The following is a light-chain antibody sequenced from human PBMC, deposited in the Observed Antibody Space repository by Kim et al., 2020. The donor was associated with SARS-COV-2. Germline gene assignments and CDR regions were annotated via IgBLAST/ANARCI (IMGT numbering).Light chain of an antibody. Sequence: EIVMTQSPATLSLSPGEGATLSCRASQSVSSSFLAWYQQKPGQAPRLLIYAASSRATGIPDRFSGSGSGTDFTLTISRLEPEDFAVYYCQQYGSSPYTFGQGTRLEI. CDR1: QSVSSSF. J-gene: IGKJ2*01. V-gene: IGKV3-20*01. CDR3: QQYGSSPYT. CDR2: AAS.